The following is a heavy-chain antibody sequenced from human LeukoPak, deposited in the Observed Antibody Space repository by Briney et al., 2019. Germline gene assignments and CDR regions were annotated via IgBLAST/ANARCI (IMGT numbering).Heavy chain of an antibody. Sequence: GGSLRLSCAASGFTVSSNYMSWVRQAPGKGLEWVSVIYSGGSTYYADSVKGRFTISRDNSKNTLYLQMNSLRAEDTAVYYCARETYDFWSGFLDYRGQGTLVTVSS. V-gene: IGHV3-66*01. CDR2: IYSGGST. CDR3: ARETYDFWSGFLDY. J-gene: IGHJ4*02. CDR1: GFTVSSNY. D-gene: IGHD3-3*01.